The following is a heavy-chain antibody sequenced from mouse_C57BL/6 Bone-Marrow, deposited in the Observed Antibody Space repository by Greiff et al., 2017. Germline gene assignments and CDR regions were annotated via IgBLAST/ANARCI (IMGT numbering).Heavy chain of an antibody. V-gene: IGHV3-6*01. D-gene: IGHD1-1*01. CDR2: ISYDGSN. CDR3: ASMGGSSRAY. Sequence: EVKLMESGPGLVKPSQSLSLTCSVTGYSITSGYYWNWIRQFPGNKLEWMGYISYDGSNNYNPSLKNRISITRDTSKNQFFLKLNSVTTEDTATYYCASMGGSSRAYWGQGTLVTVSA. J-gene: IGHJ3*01. CDR1: GYSITSGYY.